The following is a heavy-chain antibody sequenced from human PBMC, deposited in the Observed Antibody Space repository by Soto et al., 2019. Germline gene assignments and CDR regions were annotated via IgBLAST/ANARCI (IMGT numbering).Heavy chain of an antibody. CDR3: ARGRGHVEWLPRQIDY. CDR2: LSYDGVNK. CDR1: GFTFKTYG. V-gene: IGHV3-30*03. Sequence: QVQLMESGGGVVQPGRSLRLSCAASGFTFKTYGMHWVRQVPGKGLQWVAALSYDGVNKFYVDSVKGRFTVSRDNSKNTVSLEMSSLRADDSAVYYCARGRGHVEWLPRQIDYWGQGTTVTVSS. J-gene: IGHJ4*02. D-gene: IGHD3-3*01.